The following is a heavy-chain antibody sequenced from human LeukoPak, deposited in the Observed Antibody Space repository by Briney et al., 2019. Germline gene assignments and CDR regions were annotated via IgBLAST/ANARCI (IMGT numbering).Heavy chain of an antibody. CDR3: ARDDRFLEWPPGGGYPN. D-gene: IGHD3-3*01. CDR1: GGTFNAYG. V-gene: IGHV1-2*02. Sequence: ASVKVSCKASGGTFNAYGISWVRQAPGQGLEWMGWINTKSGATNYAQNFQGRVTMTRDTSISTAYMELSRLRSDDTAVYYCARDDRFLEWPPGGGYPNWGQGTLVTVSS. J-gene: IGHJ4*02. CDR2: INTKSGAT.